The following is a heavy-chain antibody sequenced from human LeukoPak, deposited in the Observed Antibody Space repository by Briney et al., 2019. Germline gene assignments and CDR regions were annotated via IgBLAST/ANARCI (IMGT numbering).Heavy chain of an antibody. Sequence: SETLSLTCTVSGYSISSGYYWGWIRQPPGKGLEWIGSIYHSGSTYYNPSLKSRVTISIDTSKNQFSLKLSSVTAADTAVYYCASSTPIYGSGSPHWGQGTLVTVSS. V-gene: IGHV4-38-2*02. D-gene: IGHD3-10*01. CDR2: IYHSGST. J-gene: IGHJ4*02. CDR1: GYSISSGYY. CDR3: ASSTPIYGSGSPH.